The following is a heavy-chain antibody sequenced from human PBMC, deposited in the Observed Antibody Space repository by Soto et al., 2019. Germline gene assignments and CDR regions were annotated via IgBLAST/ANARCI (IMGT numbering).Heavy chain of an antibody. CDR2: IDDHGRVT. J-gene: IGHJ5*02. CDR1: GLTFSGYW. Sequence: GGSLRLSCAASGLTFSGYWLHWVRQAPGKGLVWVSRIDDHGRVTNYADSVEGRFTISRDDAKNTLYLEMNSLRAEDTAVYYCVRDTPHNWFDTWGQGILVTVSS. CDR3: VRDTPHNWFDT. V-gene: IGHV3-74*01.